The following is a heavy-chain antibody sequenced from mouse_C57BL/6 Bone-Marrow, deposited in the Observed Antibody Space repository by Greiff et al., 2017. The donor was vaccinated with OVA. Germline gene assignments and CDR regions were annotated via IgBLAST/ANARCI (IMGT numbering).Heavy chain of an antibody. Sequence: QVQLKESGAELAKPGASVKLSCKASGYTFTSYWMHWVKQRPGQGLEWIGYINPSSGYTKYNQKFKDKATLTADKSSSTAYMQLSSLTYEDSAVYYCAQGITTVVVDFDYWGQGTTLTVSS. D-gene: IGHD1-1*01. CDR3: AQGITTVVVDFDY. CDR1: GYTFTSYW. V-gene: IGHV1-7*01. CDR2: INPSSGYT. J-gene: IGHJ2*01.